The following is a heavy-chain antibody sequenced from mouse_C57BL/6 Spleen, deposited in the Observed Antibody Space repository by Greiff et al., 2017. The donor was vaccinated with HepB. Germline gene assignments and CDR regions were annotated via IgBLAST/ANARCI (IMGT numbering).Heavy chain of an antibody. CDR3: ARSHLYFDV. CDR1: GLTFSDYG. Sequence: EVKLVESGGGLVKPGGSLKLSCAASGLTFSDYGMHWVRQAPEKGLEWVAYISSGSSTIYYADTVKGRFTISRDNAKNTLFLQMTSLRSEDTAMYYCARSHLYFDVWGTGTTVTVSS. V-gene: IGHV5-17*01. CDR2: ISSGSSTI. J-gene: IGHJ1*03.